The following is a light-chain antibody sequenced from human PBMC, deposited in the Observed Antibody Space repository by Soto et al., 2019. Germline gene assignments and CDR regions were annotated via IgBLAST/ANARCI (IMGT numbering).Light chain of an antibody. CDR3: QQRSNWPVT. Sequence: EIVLTQSPATLSLSPGERATLSCRASQSVSSYLAWYQQKPGQTPRLLIYDASNRATDIPARFSGSGSGTEFTLTISSLEPEDIAGYYCQQRSNWPVTFGQGTRVEIK. J-gene: IGKJ1*01. CDR2: DAS. CDR1: QSVSSY. V-gene: IGKV3-11*01.